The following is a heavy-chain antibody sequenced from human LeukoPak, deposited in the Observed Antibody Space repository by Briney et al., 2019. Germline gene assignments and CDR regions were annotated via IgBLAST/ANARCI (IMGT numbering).Heavy chain of an antibody. CDR3: ARYSYGWGYFDY. CDR1: GGAISSSNW. Sequence: SGTLSLTCTVSGGAISSSNWWSWVRQPPGKGLEWIGEIFHGGSTNYNPSLKSRVTISVDTSKNQFSLKLSSVTAADTAVYYCARYSYGWGYFDYWGQGTLVTVSS. J-gene: IGHJ4*02. CDR2: IFHGGST. D-gene: IGHD5-18*01. V-gene: IGHV4-4*02.